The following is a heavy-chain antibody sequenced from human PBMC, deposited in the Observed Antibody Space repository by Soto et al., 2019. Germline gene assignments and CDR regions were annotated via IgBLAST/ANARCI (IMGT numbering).Heavy chain of an antibody. J-gene: IGHJ4*02. V-gene: IGHV2-70*12. Sequence: SGPTLVNPTQTLTLTCTFSGFSLSTSGMCVSWIRQPPGKALEWLALIGWDGDKYYSTSLKTRLTISKDTSKNQVVLTMTNMDPVDTATYYCAPRRFLITFGGVIRSGYFDYWGQGTLVTASS. D-gene: IGHD3-16*02. CDR2: IGWDGDK. CDR1: GFSLSTSGMC. CDR3: APRRFLITFGGVIRSGYFDY.